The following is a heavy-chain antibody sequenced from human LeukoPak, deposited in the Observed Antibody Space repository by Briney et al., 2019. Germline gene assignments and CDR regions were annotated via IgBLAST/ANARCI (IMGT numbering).Heavy chain of an antibody. V-gene: IGHV1-8*03. Sequence: ASVKVSCKASGYTFTSYDINWVRQATGQGLEWMGWMNPNSGNTGYAQKFQGRVTITRNTSISTAYMELSSLRSEDTAVYYCARGPWGSSWSHWFDPWGQGTLVTVSS. CDR1: GYTFTSYD. CDR2: MNPNSGNT. J-gene: IGHJ5*02. CDR3: ARGPWGSSWSHWFDP. D-gene: IGHD6-13*01.